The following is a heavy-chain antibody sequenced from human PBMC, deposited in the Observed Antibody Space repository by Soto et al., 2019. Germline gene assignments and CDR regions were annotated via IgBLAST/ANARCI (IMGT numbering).Heavy chain of an antibody. D-gene: IGHD6-13*01. CDR1: GYTFTSYG. J-gene: IGHJ5*02. V-gene: IGHV1-2*02. Sequence: ASVKVSCKASGYTFTSYGMNWVRQAPGRGLEWMGWINPNSGGTKYVQKFQGRVTMTRDTSISTVYLELSRLRSDDTAVYYCARGWGIAAPGPNWFDPWGQGTLVTVSS. CDR2: INPNSGGT. CDR3: ARGWGIAAPGPNWFDP.